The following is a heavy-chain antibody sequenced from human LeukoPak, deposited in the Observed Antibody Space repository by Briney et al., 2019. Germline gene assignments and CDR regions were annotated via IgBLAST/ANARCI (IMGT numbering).Heavy chain of an antibody. CDR1: GFTFSSYS. J-gene: IGHJ4*01. Sequence: GGSLRLSCAASGFTFSSYSMNWVRQAPGKGLEWVSSISSSSSYIYYADSVKGRFTISRDNAKNSLYLQMNSLRAEDTAVYCCAKGIYSSGWSYFDYWGHGTLVTVSS. CDR3: AKGIYSSGWSYFDY. CDR2: ISSSSSYI. D-gene: IGHD6-19*01. V-gene: IGHV3-21*04.